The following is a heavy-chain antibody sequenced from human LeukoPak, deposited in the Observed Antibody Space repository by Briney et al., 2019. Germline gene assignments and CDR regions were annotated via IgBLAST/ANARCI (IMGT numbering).Heavy chain of an antibody. CDR2: ISSSGSTI. Sequence: GGSLRLSCAASGFTFSDYYMSWIRQAPGKGLEWVSYISSSGSTIYYADSVKGRFTISRDNAKNSLYLQMNTLRAEDTAVYYCARGVPDGDSVEYFQHWGQGTLVTASS. CDR1: GFTFSDYY. V-gene: IGHV3-11*04. D-gene: IGHD4-17*01. J-gene: IGHJ1*01. CDR3: ARGVPDGDSVEYFQH.